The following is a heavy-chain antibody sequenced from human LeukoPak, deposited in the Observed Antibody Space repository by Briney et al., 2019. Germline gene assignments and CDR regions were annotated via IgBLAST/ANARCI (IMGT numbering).Heavy chain of an antibody. J-gene: IGHJ4*02. V-gene: IGHV3-23*01. CDR2: ISGSDGTT. CDR3: AKPDCSYSDCYRPTY. Sequence: GGSLRLSCAASGFTFSSCAMNWVRQAPGKGLEWVSAISGSDGTTYYADSVKGRFTISRDNSKSTSYLQMNSLRAEDTAVYYCAKPDCSYSDCYRPTYWGQGTLVTVSS. CDR1: GFTFSSCA. D-gene: IGHD2-2*02.